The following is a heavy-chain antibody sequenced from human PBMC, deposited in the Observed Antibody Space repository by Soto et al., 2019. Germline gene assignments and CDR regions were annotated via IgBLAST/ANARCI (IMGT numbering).Heavy chain of an antibody. CDR3: ARVRRITFGGVIQY. CDR1: GYTFTSYD. D-gene: IGHD3-16*02. Sequence: GASVKVSCKASGYTFTSYDINWVRQATGQGLEWMGWMNPNIGNTGYAQKFQGRVTMTRNTSISTAYMELSSLRSEDTAVYYCARVRRITFGGVIQYWGQGTLVTVSS. J-gene: IGHJ4*02. V-gene: IGHV1-8*01. CDR2: MNPNIGNT.